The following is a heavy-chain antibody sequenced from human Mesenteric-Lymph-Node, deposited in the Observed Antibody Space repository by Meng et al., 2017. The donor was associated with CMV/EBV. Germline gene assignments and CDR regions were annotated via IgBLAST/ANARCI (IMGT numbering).Heavy chain of an antibody. D-gene: IGHD2-2*01. J-gene: IGHJ5*02. CDR2: ISGSGSTT. V-gene: IGHV3-23*01. CDR1: GFTFRSYA. CDR3: AKDMWEYQLPDGS. Sequence: GGSLKISCAASGFTFRSYAMSWVRQAPGKGLDWVAGISGSGSTTKYAASVEGRFTISRDNSKDTLFLQMNSLRAEDTALYYCAKDMWEYQLPDGSWGQGTLVTVSS.